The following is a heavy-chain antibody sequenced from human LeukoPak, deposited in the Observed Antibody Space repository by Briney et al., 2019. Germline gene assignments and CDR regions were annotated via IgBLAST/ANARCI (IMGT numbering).Heavy chain of an antibody. V-gene: IGHV4-34*01. J-gene: IGHJ4*02. CDR1: GGSFSGYY. CDR2: INHSVST. CDR3: SRGLSTRSVN. Sequence: SETLSLTCAVYGGSFSGYYWGWIRQPPGKGLEWIGEINHSVSTNYNPCLKSRVTISVDTSKNQFSRKWTSVTPPDAAVHYLSRGLSTRSVNWGQGTLVTVSS. D-gene: IGHD4-11*01.